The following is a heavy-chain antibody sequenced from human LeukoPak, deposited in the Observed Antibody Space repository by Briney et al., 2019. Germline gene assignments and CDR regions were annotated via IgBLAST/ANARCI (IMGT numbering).Heavy chain of an antibody. CDR3: ARERLALWFGELSDAFDI. V-gene: IGHV3-72*01. Sequence: GGSLRLSCAASGFTFSDYIMDWVRQAPGKGLEWIARIRRRNKSYTTGYAASVKGRFTISRDDSKNSLYLQMNSLRAEDTAVYYCARERLALWFGELSDAFDIWGQGTMVTVSS. J-gene: IGHJ3*02. CDR2: IRRRNKSYTT. D-gene: IGHD3-10*01. CDR1: GFTFSDYI.